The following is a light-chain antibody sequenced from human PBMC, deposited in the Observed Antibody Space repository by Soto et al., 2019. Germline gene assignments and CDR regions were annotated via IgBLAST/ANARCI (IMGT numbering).Light chain of an antibody. J-gene: IGLJ3*02. CDR3: CSYLDTDTGV. Sequence: QSALTQPRSVSGSPGQSVTISCTGTNSDVGGYNYVSWYQQYPGKAPKLMISGVSERPAGVPDRFSGSKSGNTASLTISGLQAEDEADYYCCSYLDTDTGVFGGGTKLTVL. V-gene: IGLV2-11*01. CDR1: NSDVGGYNY. CDR2: GVS.